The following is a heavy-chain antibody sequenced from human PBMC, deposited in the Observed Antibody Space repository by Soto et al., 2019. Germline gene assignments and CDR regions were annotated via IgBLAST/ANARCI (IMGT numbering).Heavy chain of an antibody. CDR2: IYYSGNT. CDR3: ARVPVDTYMMYWSDP. CDR1: GDSVNSGNYY. J-gene: IGHJ5*01. V-gene: IGHV4-61*01. Sequence: QVQLQESGPGLVKPSETLSLTCTVSGDSVNSGNYYWSWMRQPPGKVLEWIGHIYYSGNTNYSPSLKSRNTISLDTTNNQFSLNLNSVTAAGTAVYYCARVPVDTYMMYWSDPWGQGTLVTVSS. D-gene: IGHD5-18*01.